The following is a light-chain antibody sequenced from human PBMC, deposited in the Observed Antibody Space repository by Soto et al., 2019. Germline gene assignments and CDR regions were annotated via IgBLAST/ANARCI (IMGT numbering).Light chain of an antibody. CDR2: DAS. V-gene: IGKV3-15*01. CDR1: HNVNTN. CDR3: HQYNSWPWT. Sequence: EGVMTQSAAALSVXXXXRXXXAXRASHNVNTNVAWYQQRPGQPPRLLIYDASTRASDVPGRFSGSGSGREFTLTISSLQSEDFAIYSCHQYNSWPWTFGQGTKVDIK. J-gene: IGKJ1*01.